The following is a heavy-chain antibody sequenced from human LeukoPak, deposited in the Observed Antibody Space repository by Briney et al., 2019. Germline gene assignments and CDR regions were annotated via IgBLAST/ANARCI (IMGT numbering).Heavy chain of an antibody. CDR3: ARDPWLEESIVVVPAANPNRYYYYGMDV. CDR1: GFTFSSYW. Sequence: PGGSLRLSCGASGFTFSSYWMHWVRQAPGKGLEWVANIKQDGSEKYYVDSVKGRFTISRDNAKNSLYLQMNSLRAEDTAVYYCARDPWLEESIVVVPAANPNRYYYYGMDVWGQGTTVTVSS. V-gene: IGHV3-7*01. CDR2: IKQDGSEK. D-gene: IGHD2-2*01. J-gene: IGHJ6*02.